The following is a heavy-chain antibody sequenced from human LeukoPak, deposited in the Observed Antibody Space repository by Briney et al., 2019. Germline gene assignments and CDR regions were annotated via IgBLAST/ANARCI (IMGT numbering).Heavy chain of an antibody. CDR3: AKTSRGPGIYGMDV. J-gene: IGHJ6*02. D-gene: IGHD6-13*01. Sequence: PGGSLRLSCAASGFTFSNYAMSWVRQAPGKGLEWVSVISSSGDITYYADSVKGRFTISRDNSKSMLYLQMNSLRAEDTALYYCAKTSRGPGIYGMDVWGQGTTVTVSS. CDR2: ISSSGDIT. V-gene: IGHV3-23*01. CDR1: GFTFSNYA.